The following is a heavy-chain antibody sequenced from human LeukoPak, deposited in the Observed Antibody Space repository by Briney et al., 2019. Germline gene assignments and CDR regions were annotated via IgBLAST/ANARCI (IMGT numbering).Heavy chain of an antibody. V-gene: IGHV3-23*01. J-gene: IGHJ4*02. CDR2: ISGSGDST. CDR3: TKLKGVDYDFWSGLIGY. Sequence: GGSLRLSCAASGFTFRSYAMSWVRQAPGKGLEWVSGISGSGDSTYYVDSVKGRFTISRDNSKNTLYLQMNSLRVEDTAVYYCTKLKGVDYDFWSGLIGYWGQGTLVTVSS. D-gene: IGHD3-3*01. CDR1: GFTFRSYA.